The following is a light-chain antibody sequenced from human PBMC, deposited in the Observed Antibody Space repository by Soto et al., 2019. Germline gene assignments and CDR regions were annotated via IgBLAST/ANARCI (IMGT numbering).Light chain of an antibody. CDR3: QQRYSWLRA. CDR1: QSVSSS. CDR2: SGD. V-gene: IGKV3-11*01. Sequence: EVVVTQSPDTLSFSPGETATLSCRASQSVSSSVAWYQHKPGQSPRLVVYSGDKRAPGIPPRFSGSGSGTDFTLTISSLESDDFAIYYCQQRYSWLRAFGPGTKVDI. J-gene: IGKJ1*01.